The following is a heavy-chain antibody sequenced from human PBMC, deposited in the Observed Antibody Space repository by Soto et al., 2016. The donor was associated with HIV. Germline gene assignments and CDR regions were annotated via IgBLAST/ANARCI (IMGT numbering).Heavy chain of an antibody. V-gene: IGHV3-23*01. CDR3: AKLHDFYETNGPRDY. CDR1: GFAFSTYA. CDR2: ISRTGGDT. Sequence: EVQLLESGGGVIQPGGSLRLSCAASGFAFSTYAMSWVRQAPGKGLEWVSSISRTGGDTYYADSVKGRFTISRDNSKNTLYLQMKSLRAEDSALYYCAKLHDFYETNGPRDYWGLGTLVTVSS. D-gene: IGHD2-8*01. J-gene: IGHJ4*02.